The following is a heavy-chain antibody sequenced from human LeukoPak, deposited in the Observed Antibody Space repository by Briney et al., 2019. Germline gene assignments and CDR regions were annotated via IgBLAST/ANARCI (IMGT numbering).Heavy chain of an antibody. CDR2: LSSGGTSI. CDR3: ARLGYSSGWGKDY. V-gene: IGHV3-11*04. Sequence: PGGSLRLSCAASGFTFSDYYMTWIRQAPGKGLEWVSYLSSGGTSIYYADSVKGRFTISRDNAKNSLYLQMNSLRAEDTAVYYCARLGYSSGWGKDYWGQGTLVTVSS. J-gene: IGHJ4*02. CDR1: GFTFSDYY. D-gene: IGHD6-19*01.